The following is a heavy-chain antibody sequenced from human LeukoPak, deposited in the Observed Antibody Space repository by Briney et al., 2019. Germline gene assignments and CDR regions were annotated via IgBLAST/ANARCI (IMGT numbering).Heavy chain of an antibody. CDR3: TKGSLSGYIRGPFDI. CDR2: ISGSGDST. D-gene: IGHD3-3*01. Sequence: GGSLRLSCAASGFTFSSYAMSWVRLAPGKGLEWVSLISGSGDSTYYADPVKGRFTISRDNSKNTLSLQMNSLRAEDTAVYYCTKGSLSGYIRGPFDIWGQGTMVTVSS. J-gene: IGHJ3*02. V-gene: IGHV3-23*01. CDR1: GFTFSSYA.